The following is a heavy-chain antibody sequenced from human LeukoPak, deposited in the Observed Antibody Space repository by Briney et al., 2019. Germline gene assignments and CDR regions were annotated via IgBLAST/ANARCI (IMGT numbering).Heavy chain of an antibody. Sequence: GGSLRLSCAVPGLTFNNYAMSWVRQAPGKGLEWVSGISGRGASKCYADSVKGRFTISRDNSKNTLYLQMNSLRAEDTAVYYCARGTLGYSYGRDLDYWGQGTLVTVSS. CDR3: ARGTLGYSYGRDLDY. CDR2: ISGRGASK. V-gene: IGHV3-23*01. CDR1: GLTFNNYA. J-gene: IGHJ4*02. D-gene: IGHD5-18*01.